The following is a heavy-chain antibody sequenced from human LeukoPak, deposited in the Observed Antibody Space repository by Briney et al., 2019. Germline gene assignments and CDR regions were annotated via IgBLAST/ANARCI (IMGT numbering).Heavy chain of an antibody. J-gene: IGHJ4*02. CDR1: GFTFSTYA. Sequence: PGGSLRLSCAASGFTFSTYAMHWVRQAPGKGLEYISLISSQGGTTYYANSVKGRFTISRDNSKNTLYLQMGSLQIEDMAVYYCARAEGYSSPFDYWGQGTLVTVSS. V-gene: IGHV3-64*01. CDR3: ARAEGYSSPFDY. CDR2: ISSQGGTT. D-gene: IGHD5-18*01.